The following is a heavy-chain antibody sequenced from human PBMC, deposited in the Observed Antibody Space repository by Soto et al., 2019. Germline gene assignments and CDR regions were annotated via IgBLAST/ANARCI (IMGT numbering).Heavy chain of an antibody. CDR2: ISWNSGSI. Sequence: GGSLRLSCAASGFTFDDYAMHWVRQAPGKGLEWVSGISWNSGSIGYADSVKGRFTISRDNAKNSLYLQMNSLRAEDTALYYCAKDVWGSYRYTVANYMDVWGKGTTVTVSS. D-gene: IGHD3-16*02. V-gene: IGHV3-9*01. CDR1: GFTFDDYA. J-gene: IGHJ6*03. CDR3: AKDVWGSYRYTVANYMDV.